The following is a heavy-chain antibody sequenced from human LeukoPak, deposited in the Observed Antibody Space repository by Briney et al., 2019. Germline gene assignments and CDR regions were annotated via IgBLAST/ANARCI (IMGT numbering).Heavy chain of an antibody. CDR3: ARLGDSSGWPTDY. CDR2: IYPGDSDT. V-gene: IGHV5-51*01. Sequence: LGESLKISCKGSGYSFTNYWIGWVRQMPGKGLEWMGIIYPGDSDTRYSPSFQGQVTISADKSISTAYLQWSSLKASDTAMYYCARLGDSSGWPTDYWGQGTLVTVSS. J-gene: IGHJ4*02. CDR1: GYSFTNYW. D-gene: IGHD6-19*01.